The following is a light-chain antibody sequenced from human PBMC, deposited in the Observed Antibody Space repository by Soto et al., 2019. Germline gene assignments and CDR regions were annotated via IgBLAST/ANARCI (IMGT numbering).Light chain of an antibody. J-gene: IGKJ3*01. V-gene: IGKV1-8*01. CDR1: QGISSY. Sequence: AIRMTQSPSSLSASTGDRVTITCRASQGISSYLAWYQQKPGKAPKLLIYAASTLQSGVPSRFSGSGSATDFTLTISCLQSEDFATYYCQQYYSYPITFGPGTKVDIK. CDR3: QQYYSYPIT. CDR2: AAS.